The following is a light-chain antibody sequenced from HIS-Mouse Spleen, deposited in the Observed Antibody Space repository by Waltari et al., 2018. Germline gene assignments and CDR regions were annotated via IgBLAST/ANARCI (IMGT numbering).Light chain of an antibody. Sequence: QSVLTQPPSASGTPGQRVTISCSGSSSNIGSNTVNWYQQPPGTAPKLLIYSNTHRPSGDPDRFSGSQSGTSASLAISGLQSEDEADYYCAAWDDSLNGQVFGGGTKLTVL. CDR1: SSNIGSNT. J-gene: IGLJ3*02. CDR3: AAWDDSLNGQV. CDR2: SNT. V-gene: IGLV1-44*01.